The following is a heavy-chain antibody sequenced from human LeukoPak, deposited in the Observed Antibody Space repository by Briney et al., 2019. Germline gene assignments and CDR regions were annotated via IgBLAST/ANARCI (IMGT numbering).Heavy chain of an antibody. Sequence: SVKVSSKASGFTFTSSAMKWVRQARGHRLEWIGWIVFGSGNTNYAQKFQGRVTITADESTSTVYMELSSLRSEDTAVYYCARDRGGTSGNWFDPWGQGTLVTVSS. CDR1: GFTFTSSA. CDR2: IVFGSGNT. J-gene: IGHJ5*02. CDR3: ARDRGGTSGNWFDP. D-gene: IGHD3-16*01. V-gene: IGHV1-58*02.